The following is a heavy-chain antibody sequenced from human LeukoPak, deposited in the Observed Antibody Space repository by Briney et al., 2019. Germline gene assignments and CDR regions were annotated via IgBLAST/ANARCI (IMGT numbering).Heavy chain of an antibody. CDR1: GFIFSSYW. J-gene: IGHJ4*02. CDR2: INEDGTLK. CDR3: TTNLQNRGVYSHFDY. D-gene: IGHD2-15*01. V-gene: IGHV3-7*03. Sequence: PGGSLRLSCAASGFIFSSYWMSWVRQAPGKGLEWVANINEDGTLKFYVESVRGRFVISRDNVESSLSLEMNSLRTEDTAIYYCTTNLQNRGVYSHFDYWGQGTLITVSS.